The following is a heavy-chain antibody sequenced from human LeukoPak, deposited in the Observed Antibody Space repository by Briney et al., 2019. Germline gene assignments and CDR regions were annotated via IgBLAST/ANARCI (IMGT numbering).Heavy chain of an antibody. Sequence: ASVKVSCKASGYTFTGYYMYWVRQAPGQGLEWMGWINPNSGGTNYAQNFQGRVTMTRDTSISTAYMELSSLRSEDTAVYYCARGPITMVRGVIIDWYFDYWGQGTLVTVSS. CDR2: INPNSGGT. CDR1: GYTFTGYY. D-gene: IGHD3-10*01. J-gene: IGHJ4*02. V-gene: IGHV1-2*02. CDR3: ARGPITMVRGVIIDWYFDY.